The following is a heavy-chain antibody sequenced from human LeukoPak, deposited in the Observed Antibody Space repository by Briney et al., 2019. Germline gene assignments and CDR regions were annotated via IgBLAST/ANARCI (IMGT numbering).Heavy chain of an antibody. J-gene: IGHJ4*02. D-gene: IGHD2-2*01. CDR1: GFIFSDYG. Sequence: GGSLRLSCAASGFIFSDYGMHWVRQAPGKGLDWVAVISYDGSNKYYADSVKGRFTISRDNSKNTLYLQMNNLRAEDTAVYYCAKDSDRCSGTSCYLDYWGQGTLVTVSS. CDR3: AKDSDRCSGTSCYLDY. V-gene: IGHV3-30*18. CDR2: ISYDGSNK.